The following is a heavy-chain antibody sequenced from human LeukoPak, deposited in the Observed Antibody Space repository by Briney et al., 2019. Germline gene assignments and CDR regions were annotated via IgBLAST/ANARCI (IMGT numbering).Heavy chain of an antibody. CDR1: GFTFSNYW. CDR3: ARDLGQYYDTSDNWFDP. V-gene: IGHV3-74*01. J-gene: IGHJ5*02. CDR2: INSDGINT. D-gene: IGHD3-22*01. Sequence: GGSLRLSCAASGFTFSNYWMHWVPHAPGKALVWVSRINSDGINTSYADSVKGRFTISRDNAKNTLTLQMNSLRAEDTAVYYCARDLGQYYDTSDNWFDPWGQGTLVTVSS.